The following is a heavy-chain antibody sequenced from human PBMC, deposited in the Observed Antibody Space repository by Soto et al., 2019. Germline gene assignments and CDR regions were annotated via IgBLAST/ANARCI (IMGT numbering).Heavy chain of an antibody. CDR3: AKLWSGYYRDY. V-gene: IGHV3-23*01. CDR2: ISGSGGST. Sequence: GXSLILSCAASGFTFSSYAMSCVRQAPGKGLEWVSAISGSGGSTYYADSVKGRFTISRDNSKNTLYLQMNSLRAEDTAVYYCAKLWSGYYRDYWGQGTLVTVSS. J-gene: IGHJ4*02. CDR1: GFTFSSYA. D-gene: IGHD3-3*01.